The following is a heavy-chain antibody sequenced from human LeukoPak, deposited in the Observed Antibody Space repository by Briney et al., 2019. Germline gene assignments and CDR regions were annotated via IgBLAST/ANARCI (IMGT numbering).Heavy chain of an antibody. V-gene: IGHV4-59*01. CDR3: ASGPSYYYGMDV. CDR2: IYYSGST. Sequence: SETLSLTCTVSGGSISSYYWSWIRQPPGKGLEWIGYIYYSGSTNYNPSLKSRVTISVETSKNQFSLKLSSVTAADTAVYYCASGPSYYYGMDVWGQGTTVTVSS. J-gene: IGHJ6*02. CDR1: GGSISSYY.